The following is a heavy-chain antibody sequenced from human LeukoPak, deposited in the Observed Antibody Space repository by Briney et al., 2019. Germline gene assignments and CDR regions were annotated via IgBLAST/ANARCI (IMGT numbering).Heavy chain of an antibody. D-gene: IGHD5-12*01. Sequence: GGSLRLSCAASGFTFSDYYMSWIRQAPGKGLEWVSYISSSSSYTNYADSVKGRFTISRDNAKNSLYLQMNGLRAEDTAVYYCARDRLVATRGQAGAYGMDVWGKGTTVTVSS. J-gene: IGHJ6*04. CDR1: GFTFSDYY. CDR3: ARDRLVATRGQAGAYGMDV. CDR2: ISSSSSYT. V-gene: IGHV3-11*06.